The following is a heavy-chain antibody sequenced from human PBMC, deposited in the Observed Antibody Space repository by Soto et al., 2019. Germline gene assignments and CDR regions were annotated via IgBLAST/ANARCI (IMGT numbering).Heavy chain of an antibody. Sequence: GGSLRLSCAASGFTFSSYDMHWVRQATGKGLEWVSAIGTAGDTYYPGSVKGRFTISRENAKNSLYLQMNSLRAEDTAVYYCARGGIAVAGILENFDYWGQGTLVTVSS. CDR1: GFTFSSYD. J-gene: IGHJ4*02. D-gene: IGHD6-19*01. CDR2: IGTAGDT. V-gene: IGHV3-13*01. CDR3: ARGGIAVAGILENFDY.